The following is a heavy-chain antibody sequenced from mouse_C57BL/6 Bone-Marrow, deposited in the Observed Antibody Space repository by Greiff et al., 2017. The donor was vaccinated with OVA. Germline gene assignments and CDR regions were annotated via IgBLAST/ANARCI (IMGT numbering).Heavy chain of an antibody. D-gene: IGHD1-1*02. CDR1: GFTFSDYG. V-gene: IGHV5-17*01. CDR2: ISSGSSTI. CDR3: ARRVWWAWFAY. J-gene: IGHJ3*01. Sequence: DVKLVESGGGLVKPGGSLKLSCAASGFTFSDYGMHWVRQAPEKGLEWVAYISSGSSTIYYADTVKGRFTISRDNAKNTLFLQMTSLRAEDTAMYYCARRVWWAWFAYWGQGTLVTVSA.